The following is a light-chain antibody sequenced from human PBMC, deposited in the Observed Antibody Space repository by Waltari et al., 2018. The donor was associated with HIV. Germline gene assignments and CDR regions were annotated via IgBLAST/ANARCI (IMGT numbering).Light chain of an antibody. Sequence: DIPLTHSRSSLSASVGDSVTITCRPTQSISRYLNWDQQKPGKAPNLLIYAASSLQSGVPSRFSGSGSGTDFSLTISSLQPEDFATYYCQQTYSAPYTFGQGTKLEIK. V-gene: IGKV1-39*01. J-gene: IGKJ2*01. CDR2: AAS. CDR3: QQTYSAPYT. CDR1: QSISRY.